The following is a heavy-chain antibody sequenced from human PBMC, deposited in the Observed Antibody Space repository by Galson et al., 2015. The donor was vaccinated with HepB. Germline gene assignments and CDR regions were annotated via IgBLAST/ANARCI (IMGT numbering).Heavy chain of an antibody. CDR2: ISNDERKK. Sequence: SLRLSCAASGFTFSTHAMHWVRQAPGEGLECLAVISNDERKKYYVDSVRGRFTISRDNSRNTLHLQMDSLRDEDTALYYCARETWGSIDYWGQGTLVTVSS. CDR1: GFTFSTHA. D-gene: IGHD3-16*01. J-gene: IGHJ4*02. CDR3: ARETWGSIDY. V-gene: IGHV3-30*01.